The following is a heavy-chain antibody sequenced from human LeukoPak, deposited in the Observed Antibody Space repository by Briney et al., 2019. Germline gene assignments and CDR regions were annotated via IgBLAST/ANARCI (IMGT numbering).Heavy chain of an antibody. V-gene: IGHV4-39*07. CDR2: IYYSGST. CDR1: GGSISSSSYY. CDR3: ARARNPTIAAAGTYFDY. D-gene: IGHD6-13*01. J-gene: IGHJ4*02. Sequence: SETLSLTCTVSGGSISSSSYYWGWIRQPPGKGLEWIGSIYYSGSTYYNPSLKSRVTISVDTSKNQFSLKLSSVTAADTAVYYCARARNPTIAAAGTYFDYWGQGTLVTVSS.